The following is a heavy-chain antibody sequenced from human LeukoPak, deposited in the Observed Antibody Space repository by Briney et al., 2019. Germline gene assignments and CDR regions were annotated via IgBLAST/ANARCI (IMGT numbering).Heavy chain of an antibody. V-gene: IGHV4-34*01. CDR3: ARDLSVAVADNDY. CDR2: INHSGST. Sequence: SETLSLTCAVYGGSFSGYYWSWIRQPPGKGLEWIGEINHSGSTNYNPSLKSRVTISVDTSKNQFSLKLSSVTAADTAVYYCARDLSVAVADNDYGGQGTLVTVS. J-gene: IGHJ4*02. D-gene: IGHD6-19*01. CDR1: GGSFSGYY.